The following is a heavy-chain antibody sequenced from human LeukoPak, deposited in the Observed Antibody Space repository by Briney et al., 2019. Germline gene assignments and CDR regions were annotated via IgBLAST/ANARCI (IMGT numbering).Heavy chain of an antibody. D-gene: IGHD6-19*01. J-gene: IGHJ4*02. CDR2: IKQDGSEK. CDR1: GFTFSSYW. CDR3: ASPQWLATENYFDY. V-gene: IGHV3-7*01. Sequence: GGSPRLSCAASGFTFSSYWMSWVRQAPGKGLEWVANIKQDGSEKYYVDSVKGRFTISRDNAKNSLYLQMNSLRAEDTAVYYCASPQWLATENYFDYWGQGTLVTVSS.